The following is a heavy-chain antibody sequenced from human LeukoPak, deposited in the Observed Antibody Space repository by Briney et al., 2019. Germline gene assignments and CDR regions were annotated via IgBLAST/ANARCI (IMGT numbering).Heavy chain of an antibody. D-gene: IGHD3-16*02. V-gene: IGHV4-59*01. CDR1: GGSISSYY. J-gene: IGHJ4*02. CDR2: IYYSGST. CDR3: ARDTHYVWGSYRPSRGYFDY. Sequence: SETLSLTCTVSGGSISSYYWSWIRQPPGKGLEWIGYIYYSGSTNYNPSLKSRVTISVDTSKNQFSLKLSSVTAADTAVYYCARDTHYVWGSYRPSRGYFDYWGQGTLVTVSS.